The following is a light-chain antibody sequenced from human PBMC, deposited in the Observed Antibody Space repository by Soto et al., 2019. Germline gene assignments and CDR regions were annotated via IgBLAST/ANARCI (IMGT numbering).Light chain of an antibody. V-gene: IGLV2-14*01. CDR1: SSDVGGYNY. Sequence: QSALTQPASVSGSPGQSITISCTGTSSDVGGYNYVSWYQQHPGKAPKLMIYDVSNRPSGVSNRFSGSKSGNTASLTISGXXXXXXXXXYCGSYTSSDTILFGGGTKLTV. J-gene: IGLJ2*01. CDR3: GSYTSSDTIL. CDR2: DVS.